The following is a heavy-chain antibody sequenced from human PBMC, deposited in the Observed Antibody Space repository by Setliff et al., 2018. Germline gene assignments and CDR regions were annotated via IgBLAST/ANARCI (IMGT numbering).Heavy chain of an antibody. CDR1: GYTFTSYA. D-gene: IGHD3-3*01. J-gene: IGHJ4*02. CDR2: INTNTGNP. V-gene: IGHV7-4-1*02. Sequence: ASVKVSCKAPGYTFTSYAMNWVRQAPGQGLEWMGWINTNTGNPMYAQGFTGRFVFSLDTSVSTAYLQISSLKAEDTAVYYCARAWYCNFWSGSQIEYWGQGTLVTVSS. CDR3: ARAWYCNFWSGSQIEY.